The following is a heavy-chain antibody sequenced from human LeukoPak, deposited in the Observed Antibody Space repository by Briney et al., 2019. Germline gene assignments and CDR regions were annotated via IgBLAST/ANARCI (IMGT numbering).Heavy chain of an antibody. CDR2: FSGSGTST. V-gene: IGHV3-23*01. Sequence: GGSLRFSCAASGFTFSSYAMSWVRQTPGKGLEWVSSFSGSGTSTYYADSVKGRFTISRDNSKNMLYLQMNSLRAEDTAVYYCAKGLSTTIVTPLGCWGQGTLVTVSS. CDR3: AKGLSTTIVTPLGC. CDR1: GFTFSSYA. D-gene: IGHD5-18*01. J-gene: IGHJ4*02.